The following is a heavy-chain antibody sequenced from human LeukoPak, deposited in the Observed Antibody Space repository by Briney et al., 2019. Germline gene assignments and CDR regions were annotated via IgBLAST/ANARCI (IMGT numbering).Heavy chain of an antibody. J-gene: IGHJ3*02. CDR1: GFTFSSYS. CDR2: ISSSSSYI. Sequence: GGSLRLSCAASGFTFSSYSMNWVRQAPGKGLEWVSSISSSSSYIYYADSVKGRFTISRDNAKNSLYLQMNSLRAEDTAVYYCARGYCSSTSCPEAFDISGQGTMVTVSS. D-gene: IGHD2-2*01. V-gene: IGHV3-21*01. CDR3: ARGYCSSTSCPEAFDI.